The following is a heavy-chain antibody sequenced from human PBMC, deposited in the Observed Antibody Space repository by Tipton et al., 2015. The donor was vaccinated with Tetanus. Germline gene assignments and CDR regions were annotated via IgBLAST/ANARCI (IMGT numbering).Heavy chain of an antibody. J-gene: IGHJ4*02. V-gene: IGHV4-59*01. CDR2: IFYGGTT. D-gene: IGHD1-7*01. Sequence: LRLSCTVSGDSITSFYWSWIRQPLGKGLEWIGYIFYGGTTNYNPSLKSRVTISLDTSKNQFSLQLSSVTAADTAVYYCARDLGTSGFHWGQGTLVTVSS. CDR3: ARDLGTSGFH. CDR1: GDSITSFY.